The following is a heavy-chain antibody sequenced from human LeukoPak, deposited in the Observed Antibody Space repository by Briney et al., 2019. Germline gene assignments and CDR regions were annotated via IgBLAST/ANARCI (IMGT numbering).Heavy chain of an antibody. CDR2: ISDSSSTT. CDR1: GLTVNSKY. V-gene: IGHV3-48*02. CDR3: ARSITMIRGATLPIDY. Sequence: PGGSLRLSCAASGLTVNSKYMSWVRQAPGKGLEWVSDISDSSSTTNYANSVKGRFTISRDNGKNSLFLQMNSLRDDDMAVYYCARSITMIRGATLPIDYWGLGSLVTVSS. D-gene: IGHD3-10*01. J-gene: IGHJ4*02.